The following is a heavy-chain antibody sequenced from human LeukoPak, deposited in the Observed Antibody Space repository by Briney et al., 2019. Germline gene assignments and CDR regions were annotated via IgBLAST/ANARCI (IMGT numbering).Heavy chain of an antibody. CDR1: GGSFSGYY. Sequence: PSETLSLTCAVYGGSFSGYYWSWIRQPPGKGLEWIGEINHSGSTNYSPSLKSRVTISVDTSKNQFSLKLSSVTAADTAVYYCARLGTAVSGSSPNWFDPWGQGTLVTVSS. CDR3: ARLGTAVSGSSPNWFDP. CDR2: INHSGST. J-gene: IGHJ5*02. V-gene: IGHV4-34*01. D-gene: IGHD1-26*01.